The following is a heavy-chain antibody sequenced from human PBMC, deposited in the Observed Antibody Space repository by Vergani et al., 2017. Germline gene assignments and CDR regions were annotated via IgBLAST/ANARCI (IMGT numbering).Heavy chain of an antibody. J-gene: IGHJ6*03. D-gene: IGHD3-3*01. CDR3: ARDRITIFGVPYYMDV. Sequence: QVQLQESGPGLVTPSQTLSLTCTVSGGSISSGGYYWSWIRQHPGKGLEWIGYIYYSGSTYYNPSLKSRVTISVDTSTNQFSLKLRSVTAADTAVYYCARDRITIFGVPYYMDVWGKGTTVTVSS. V-gene: IGHV4-31*03. CDR2: IYYSGST. CDR1: GGSISSGGYY.